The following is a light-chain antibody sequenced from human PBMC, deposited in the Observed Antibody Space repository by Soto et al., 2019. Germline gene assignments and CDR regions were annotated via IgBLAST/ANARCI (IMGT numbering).Light chain of an antibody. CDR3: SSYRSSSTPYV. CDR2: DVS. Sequence: QSVLTQPASVSGSPGQSITISCTGTSSDVVGYNYVSWYQQHPGKAPKLMIYDVSNRPSGVSNRFSGSKSGNTASLTISGLQAEDEADYYCSSYRSSSTPYVFGTGTKLTVL. CDR1: SSDVVGYNY. V-gene: IGLV2-14*01. J-gene: IGLJ1*01.